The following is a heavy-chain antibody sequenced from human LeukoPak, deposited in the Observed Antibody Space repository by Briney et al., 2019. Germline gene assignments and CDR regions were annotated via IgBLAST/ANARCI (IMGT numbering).Heavy chain of an antibody. J-gene: IGHJ5*02. Sequence: SETLSLTCTVSGYSISSGYYWSWIRQPAGKGLEWIGRIYTSGSTNYNPSLKSRVTISVDTSKNQFSLKLSSVTAADTAVYYCAREPGGMTGWWYGGPFDPWGQGTLVTVSS. CDR1: GYSISSGYY. CDR2: IYTSGST. D-gene: IGHD3-9*01. V-gene: IGHV4-61*02. CDR3: AREPGGMTGWWYGGPFDP.